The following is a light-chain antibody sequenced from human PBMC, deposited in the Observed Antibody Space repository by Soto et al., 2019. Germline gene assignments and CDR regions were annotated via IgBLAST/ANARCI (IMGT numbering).Light chain of an antibody. CDR2: GAS. V-gene: IGKV3-20*01. J-gene: IGKJ1*01. Sequence: EIVLTQSPGTLSLSPGERGTLSCRASQSVSSNFLAWYQQRRGQAPRLLIHGASNRATGIPDRFSGSGSGTDFTLTITRLEPEDFAVYYCQQYGGSPRTFGQGTKVDIK. CDR1: QSVSSNF. CDR3: QQYGGSPRT.